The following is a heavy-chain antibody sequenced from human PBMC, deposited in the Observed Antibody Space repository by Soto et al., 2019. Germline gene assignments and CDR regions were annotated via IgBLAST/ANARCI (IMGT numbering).Heavy chain of an antibody. Sequence: GGSLRLSCAASGFTFSSYWMSWVRQAQGKGLEWVANIKQDGSEKYYVDSVKGRFTISRDNAKNSLYLQRNSLRAEDTAVYYCARLSIVGATIPQFLFKKNWYFDLWGRGTLVTVSS. J-gene: IGHJ2*01. V-gene: IGHV3-7*01. CDR3: ARLSIVGATIPQFLFKKNWYFDL. D-gene: IGHD1-26*01. CDR1: GFTFSSYW. CDR2: IKQDGSEK.